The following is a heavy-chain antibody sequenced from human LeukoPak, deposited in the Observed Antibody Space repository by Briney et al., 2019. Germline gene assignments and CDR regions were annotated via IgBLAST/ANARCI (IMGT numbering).Heavy chain of an antibody. CDR2: IYYSGST. D-gene: IGHD7-27*01. J-gene: IGHJ4*02. V-gene: IGHV4-59*11. CDR3: ARETELGGFDY. Sequence: SETLSLTCTVSGGSISSHYWSWIRQPPGKGLEWIGYIYYSGSTNYNPSLKSRVTISVDTSKNQFSLKLSAVTAADTAVYYCARETELGGFDYWGQGTLVTVSS. CDR1: GGSISSHY.